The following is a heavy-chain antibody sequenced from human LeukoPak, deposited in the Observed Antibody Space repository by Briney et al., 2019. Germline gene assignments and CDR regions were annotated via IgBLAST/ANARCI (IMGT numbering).Heavy chain of an antibody. D-gene: IGHD1-1*01. CDR2: ISAYNGNT. Sequence: ASVKVSCKASGYTFTGYYMHWVRQAPGQGLEWMGWISAYNGNTNYAQKLQGRVTMTTDTSTSTAYMELRSLRSDDTAVYYCASGGTTTGYFDYWGQGTLVTVSS. CDR3: ASGGTTTGYFDY. V-gene: IGHV1-18*04. CDR1: GYTFTGYY. J-gene: IGHJ4*02.